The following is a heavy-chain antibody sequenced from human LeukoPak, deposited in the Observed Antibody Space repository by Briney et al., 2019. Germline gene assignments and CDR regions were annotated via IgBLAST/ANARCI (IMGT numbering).Heavy chain of an antibody. V-gene: IGHV4-34*01. CDR1: GGSFSGYY. CDR3: ARKDIVVVPAAIAGWFDP. CDR2: INHSGST. Sequence: SETLSLTCAVHGGSFSGYYWSWIRQPPGKGLEWIGEINHSGSTNYNPSLKSRVTISVDTSKNQFSLKLSSVTAADTAVYYCARKDIVVVPAAIAGWFDPWGQGTLVTVSS. J-gene: IGHJ5*02. D-gene: IGHD2-2*01.